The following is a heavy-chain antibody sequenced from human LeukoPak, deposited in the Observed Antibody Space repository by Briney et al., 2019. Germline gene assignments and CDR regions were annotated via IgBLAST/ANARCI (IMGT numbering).Heavy chain of an antibody. D-gene: IGHD5-18*01. CDR1: GFTFSSYS. CDR2: ISSSSTI. Sequence: GGSLRLSCAASGFTFSSYSMNWVRQAPGKGLEWVSYISSSSTIYYADSVKGRFTISRDNAKNSLYLQMNSLRAEDTAVYYCARGGYHAYYLGYWGQGSLVTVSS. J-gene: IGHJ4*02. CDR3: ARGGYHAYYLGY. V-gene: IGHV3-48*04.